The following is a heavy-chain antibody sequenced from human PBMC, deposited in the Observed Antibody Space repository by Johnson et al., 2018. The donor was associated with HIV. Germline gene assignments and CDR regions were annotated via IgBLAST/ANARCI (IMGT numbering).Heavy chain of an antibody. CDR3: ARGWSGAFDI. Sequence: QVQLVESGGGLVQPGRSLRLSCAASGFSFSNYGMHWVRQAPGKGLEWVAVIWFDGSSKYYADSVKGRFIISRDNSNNMLYLQMSSLRAEDTAVYYCARGWSGAFDIWGQGTMVTVSS. CDR1: GFSFSNYG. D-gene: IGHD2-15*01. CDR2: IWFDGSSK. J-gene: IGHJ3*02. V-gene: IGHV3-33*01.